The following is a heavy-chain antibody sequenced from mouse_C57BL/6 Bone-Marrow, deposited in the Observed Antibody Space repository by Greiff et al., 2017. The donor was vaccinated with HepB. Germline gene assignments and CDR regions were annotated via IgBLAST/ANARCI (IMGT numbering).Heavy chain of an antibody. CDR2: IRSKSSNYAT. V-gene: IGHV10-3*01. J-gene: IGHJ4*01. CDR3: VRPAQALYYYAMDY. D-gene: IGHD3-2*02. CDR1: GFTFNTYA. Sequence: EVKVVESGGGLVQPKGSLKLSCAASGFTFNTYAMHWVRQAPGKGLEWVARIRSKSSNYATYYADSVKDRFTISRDDSQSMLYLQMNNLKTEDTAMYYCVRPAQALYYYAMDYWGQGTSVTVSS.